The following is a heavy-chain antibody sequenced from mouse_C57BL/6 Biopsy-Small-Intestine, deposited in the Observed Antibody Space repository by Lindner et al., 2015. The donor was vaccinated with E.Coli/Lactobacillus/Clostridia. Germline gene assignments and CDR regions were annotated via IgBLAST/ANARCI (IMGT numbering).Heavy chain of an antibody. CDR1: GFTFSDYG. CDR3: TRGLYGSFDY. Sequence: VQLQESGGGLVKPGGSLKLSCAASGFTFSDYGMHWVRQAPEKGLEWVAYISSGSSTIYYADTVTGRFTISRDNAKNTLFPQMASLRSEDTAMFYCTRGLYGSFDYWGQGTTLTVSS. V-gene: IGHV5-17*01. D-gene: IGHD2-12*01. J-gene: IGHJ2*01. CDR2: ISSGSSTI.